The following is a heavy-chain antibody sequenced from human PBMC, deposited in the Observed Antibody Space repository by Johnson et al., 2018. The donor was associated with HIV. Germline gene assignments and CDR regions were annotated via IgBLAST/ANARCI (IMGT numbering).Heavy chain of an antibody. J-gene: IGHJ3*02. CDR1: GFTFSSYG. Sequence: QVQLVESGGGLVKPGGSLRLSCAASGFTFSSYGMHWVRQAPGKGLEWVAFIWYDDSNEYYGESVKGRFTISRDNSKNTLYLQMSSLRAEDTAVYYCATSGSHFAFDIWGQGTMVTVSS. CDR2: IWYDDSNE. D-gene: IGHD1-26*01. V-gene: IGHV3-30*02. CDR3: ATSGSHFAFDI.